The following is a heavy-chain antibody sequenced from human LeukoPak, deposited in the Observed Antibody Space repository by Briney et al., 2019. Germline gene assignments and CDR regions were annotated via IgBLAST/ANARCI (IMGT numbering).Heavy chain of an antibody. J-gene: IGHJ2*01. Sequence: GGSLRLSCAASGFTFSDYYMSWIRQVPGKGLEWVSYIGLTDATIYYADSLKGRFAISRDNAKNSLYLHMHSLRAEDTAIYYCARLKLGYWYFDLWGRGTLLTVSS. CDR1: GFTFSDYY. D-gene: IGHD7-27*01. V-gene: IGHV3-11*01. CDR2: IGLTDATI. CDR3: ARLKLGYWYFDL.